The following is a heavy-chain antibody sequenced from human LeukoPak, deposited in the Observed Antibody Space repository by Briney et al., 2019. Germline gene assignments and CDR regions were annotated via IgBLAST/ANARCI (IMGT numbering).Heavy chain of an antibody. V-gene: IGHV3-23*01. J-gene: IGHJ5*02. D-gene: IGHD1-26*01. Sequence: GGSLRLSCVASGFAFSTYAMTWARQAPGKGLEWIPVISDNGDTSYYADSVKGRFTISRDNSKNTLYLQMNSLRVEDTAIYYCAKTRWELLSWGQGTLVTVSS. CDR2: ISDNGDTS. CDR3: AKTRWELLS. CDR1: GFAFSTYA.